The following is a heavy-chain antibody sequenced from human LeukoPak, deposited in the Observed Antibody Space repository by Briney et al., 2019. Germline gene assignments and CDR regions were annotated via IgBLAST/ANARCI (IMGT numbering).Heavy chain of an antibody. Sequence: GGSLRLSCAASGLTFSDYYMSWIRQAPGKGLEWVSYNSSSGSTIYCADSVKGRFTISRDNAKNSLYLQMNSLRAEDTAVYYCARDYSGGIFDYWGQGTLVTVSS. J-gene: IGHJ4*02. CDR1: GLTFSDYY. CDR3: ARDYSGGIFDY. CDR2: NSSSGSTI. V-gene: IGHV3-11*01. D-gene: IGHD2-15*01.